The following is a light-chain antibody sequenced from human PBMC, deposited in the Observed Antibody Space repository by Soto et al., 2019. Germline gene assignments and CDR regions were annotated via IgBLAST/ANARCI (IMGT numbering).Light chain of an antibody. V-gene: IGKV3-20*01. J-gene: IGKJ5*01. Sequence: PGRRLFLSCRAPQSVSSTYLGWYQQQPGQPPRLLMSGTSNRATGTPDRFSGSGSGTEFTLTIRSLQSEDFAVYYCQQYGSSPPITFGQGTRLEIK. CDR3: QQYGSSPPIT. CDR2: GTS. CDR1: QSVSSTY.